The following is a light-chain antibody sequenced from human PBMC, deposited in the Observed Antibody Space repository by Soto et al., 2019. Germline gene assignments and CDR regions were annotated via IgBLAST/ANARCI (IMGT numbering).Light chain of an antibody. V-gene: IGKV1-39*01. J-gene: IGKJ1*01. CDR1: QSISSW. Sequence: DITMTQSPAALSASVGNRVTIPCRASQSISSWLAWYQQKPGKAPKLLIYAASSLQSGVPSRFSGSGSGTDFTLTISILQHEDLATYYCQRSYCPRRTFGQGTKVDI. CDR2: AAS. CDR3: QRSYCPRRT.